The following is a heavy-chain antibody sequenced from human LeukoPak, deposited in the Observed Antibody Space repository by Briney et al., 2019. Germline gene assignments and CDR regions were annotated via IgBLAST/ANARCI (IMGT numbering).Heavy chain of an antibody. CDR1: GFDFSSNW. V-gene: IGHV3-74*01. CDR2: IKGDGIST. CDR3: AREVRIDYGMDV. Sequence: GALRLSCAASGFDFSSNWMHWVRHAPGQGLVWVSRIKGDGISTNYADSVKGRFTISRDNAKNTLYLQMNSLRAEDTAVYYCAREVRIDYGMDVWGQGTTVTVS. J-gene: IGHJ6*02.